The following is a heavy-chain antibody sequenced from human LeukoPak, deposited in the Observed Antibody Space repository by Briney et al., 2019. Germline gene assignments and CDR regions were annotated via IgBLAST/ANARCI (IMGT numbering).Heavy chain of an antibody. D-gene: IGHD3-22*01. CDR1: GIYFNIFS. J-gene: IGHJ4*02. Sequence: GGSLRLSCVASGIYFNIFSMNWVRQVPGKGLEWVAYISGTSSTIYYADSVKGRFTISRDNSKNTLYLQMNSLRAEDTAVYYCAKDQPYYYDSSGYYYGRAAWDYWGQGTLVTVSS. CDR2: ISGTSSTI. V-gene: IGHV3-48*01. CDR3: AKDQPYYYDSSGYYYGRAAWDY.